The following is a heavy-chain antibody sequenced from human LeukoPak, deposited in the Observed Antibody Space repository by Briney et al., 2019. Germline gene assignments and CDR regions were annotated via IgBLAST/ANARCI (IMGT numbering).Heavy chain of an antibody. CDR1: GYTFTSYG. Sequence: ASVKVSCKASGYTFTSYGISWVRQAPGQGLERMGWISAYNGNTNYAQKLQGRVTMTTDTSTSTAYMELRSLRSDDTAVYYCARDQATYYYDSSGSGDWGQGTLVTVSS. V-gene: IGHV1-18*01. CDR2: ISAYNGNT. D-gene: IGHD3-22*01. J-gene: IGHJ4*02. CDR3: ARDQATYYYDSSGSGD.